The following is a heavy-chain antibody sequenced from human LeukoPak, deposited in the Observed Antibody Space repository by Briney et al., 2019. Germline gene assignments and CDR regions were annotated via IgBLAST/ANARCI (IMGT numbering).Heavy chain of an antibody. J-gene: IGHJ4*02. D-gene: IGHD3-9*01. CDR2: ISNYNGDT. Sequence: GASVKVSCKASGYTFTSCPINWVRQAPGQGLEWMGWISNYNGDTTYAQKFQGRVTMTTDTSTNTAYMELRSLTSDDTAIYYCARAAYYVILTGLNYWGQGTLVTVSP. V-gene: IGHV1-18*01. CDR3: ARAAYYVILTGLNY. CDR1: GYTFTSCP.